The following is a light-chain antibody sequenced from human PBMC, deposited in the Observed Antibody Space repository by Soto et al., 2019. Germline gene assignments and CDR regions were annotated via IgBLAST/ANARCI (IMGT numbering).Light chain of an antibody. CDR2: ASS. Sequence: DIQMTQSPSSVSASVGDTVTITCRASQDILSWLAWYQQKPGEAPRLLIYASSNLQSGVPSRFSGSRSGTDFTLTLSRLQPEDFATYYCQQANTFPITCGPGTRLDIK. CDR3: QQANTFPIT. CDR1: QDILSW. J-gene: IGKJ3*01. V-gene: IGKV1-12*01.